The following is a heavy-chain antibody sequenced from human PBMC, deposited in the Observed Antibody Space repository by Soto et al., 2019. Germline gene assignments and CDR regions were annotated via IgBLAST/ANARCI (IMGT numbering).Heavy chain of an antibody. J-gene: IGHJ6*02. CDR2: IIPIFGTA. CDR3: AKDIVVVRGYGMDV. Sequence: SVEVSCKASGGTFSSYALSWVRQAPGQGLEWMGGIIPIFGTANYAQKFQGRVTITADESTSTAYMELSSLRSEDTAVYYCAKDIVVVRGYGMDVWGQGTTVTVSS. V-gene: IGHV1-69*13. D-gene: IGHD2-15*01. CDR1: GGTFSSYA.